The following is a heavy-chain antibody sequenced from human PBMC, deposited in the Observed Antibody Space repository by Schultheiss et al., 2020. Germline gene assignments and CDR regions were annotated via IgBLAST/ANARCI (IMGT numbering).Heavy chain of an antibody. CDR1: GGSISSGGYS. CDR2: IYHSGST. V-gene: IGHV4-30-2*01. Sequence: SETLSLTCAVSGGSISSGGYSWSWIRQPPGKGLEWIGYIYHSGSTYYNPSLKSRVTISVDTSKNQFSLKLSSVTAADTAMYYCAINIGGRGSWGQGTLVTVSS. D-gene: IGHD2-15*01. CDR3: AINIGGRGS. J-gene: IGHJ5*02.